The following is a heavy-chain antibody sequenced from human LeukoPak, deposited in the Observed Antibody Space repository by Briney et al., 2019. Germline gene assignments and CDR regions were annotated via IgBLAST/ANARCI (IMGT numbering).Heavy chain of an antibody. CDR1: GFTVGSNY. CDR2: IYSGGST. D-gene: IGHD4-23*01. J-gene: IGHJ6*02. CDR3: ASETLRWDYYYGMDV. V-gene: IGHV3-53*01. Sequence: GGSLRLSCAASGFTVGSNYMSWVRQAPGNGLEWVSVIYSGGSTYYADSVKGRFTISRDNSKNTLYLQMNSLRAEDTAVYYCASETLRWDYYYGMDVWGQGTTVTVSS.